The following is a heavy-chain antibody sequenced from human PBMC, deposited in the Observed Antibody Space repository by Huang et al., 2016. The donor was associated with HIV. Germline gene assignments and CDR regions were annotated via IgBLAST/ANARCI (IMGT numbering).Heavy chain of an antibody. V-gene: IGHV4-34*02. CDR1: GGSLSGYY. Sequence: QVHLQQWGAGLLKSAETLSLTCAVYGGSLSGYYWSWLGQTPGKGLGWMGEVNQLGSPNYNPSLKSRVSISMDESKKQFSLKLKFISDADTAVYFCARDATKNPRGWFDPWGQGSLVTVSS. D-gene: IGHD3-10*01. CDR2: VNQLGSP. J-gene: IGHJ5*02. CDR3: ARDATKNPRGWFDP.